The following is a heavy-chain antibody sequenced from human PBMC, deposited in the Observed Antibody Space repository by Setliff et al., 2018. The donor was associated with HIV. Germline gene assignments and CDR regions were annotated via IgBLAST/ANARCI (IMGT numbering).Heavy chain of an antibody. CDR1: GASIRGHY. CDR2: ISYSGNT. CDR3: ARSLVPSGYYYGRHAFDI. D-gene: IGHD3-22*01. J-gene: IGHJ3*02. V-gene: IGHV4-59*08. Sequence: SETLSLTCSVSGASIRGHYWSWIRQSPGKGLEWIGNISYSGNTNYNPSFKSRVTISVDTSKNQFSLRVNSVTAADTAVYYCARSLVPSGYYYGRHAFDIWGQGTKVTVSS.